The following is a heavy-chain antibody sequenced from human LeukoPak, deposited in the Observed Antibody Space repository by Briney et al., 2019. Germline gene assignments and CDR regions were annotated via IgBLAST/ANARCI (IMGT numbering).Heavy chain of an antibody. V-gene: IGHV1-69*01. J-gene: IGHJ1*01. CDR3: ARASTSTLVTTYFQH. Sequence: SVKASCKASGDTFSNYAISWVRQAPGQGLEWVGGIIPIFDTTKYAQKFQGRVIITADESTTTAYMELSSLRSEDTAVYYCARASTSTLVTTYFQHWGQGTLVTVSS. D-gene: IGHD1-1*01. CDR1: GDTFSNYA. CDR2: IIPIFDTT.